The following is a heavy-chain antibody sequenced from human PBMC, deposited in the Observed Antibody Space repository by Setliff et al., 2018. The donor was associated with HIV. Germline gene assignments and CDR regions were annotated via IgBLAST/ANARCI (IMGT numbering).Heavy chain of an antibody. V-gene: IGHV1-46*01. CDR1: GFTLSEVS. CDR3: AKGVKWLDP. D-gene: IGHD3-16*01. Sequence: ASVKVSCKVSGFTLSEVSIHWVRQAPGQGLEWMGIINPSGGRTSYAQKFQGRVTMTRDTSTSTVYMELSSLRSEDTAVYYCAKGVKWLDPWGQGTLVTVSS. CDR2: INPSGGRT. J-gene: IGHJ5*02.